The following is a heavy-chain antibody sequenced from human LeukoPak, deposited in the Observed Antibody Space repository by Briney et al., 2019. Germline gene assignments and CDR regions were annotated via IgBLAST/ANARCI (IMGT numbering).Heavy chain of an antibody. CDR2: IYSGGST. V-gene: IGHV3-53*01. CDR3: ASDLHCRSTTCYTHGAFDI. Sequence: GGSLRLSCAASGFTVSSNYMNWVRQAPGKGLEWVSVIYSGGSTNYADSVKGRFTISRDNSKNTLYLQMDSLRAEDTAVYYCASDLHCRSTTCYTHGAFDIWGQGTMVTVSS. J-gene: IGHJ3*02. CDR1: GFTVSSNY. D-gene: IGHD2-2*01.